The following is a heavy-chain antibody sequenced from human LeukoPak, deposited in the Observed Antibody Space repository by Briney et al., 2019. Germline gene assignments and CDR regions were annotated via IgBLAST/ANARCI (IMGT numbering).Heavy chain of an antibody. V-gene: IGHV5-51*03. D-gene: IGHD2-2*01. CDR3: ARFKVDDCTSNSCYSQGFDS. J-gene: IGHJ5*01. CDR2: IYPGDSDT. Sequence: GESLKISCKGSGYSFTSYWIAWVRRVPGKGLEWMGIIYPGDSDTKYSPSFQGQVTISADKSISTAYLQWSSLRASDTAMYFCARFKVDDCTSNSCYSQGFDSWGQGTLVTVSS. CDR1: GYSFTSYW.